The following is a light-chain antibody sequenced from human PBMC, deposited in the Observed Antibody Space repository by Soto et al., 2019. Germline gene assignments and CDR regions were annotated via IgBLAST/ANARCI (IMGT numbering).Light chain of an antibody. CDR3: SSYAGSNYV. CDR2: EVS. J-gene: IGLJ1*01. CDR1: SSDIGGYNY. Sequence: QSVLTQPPSASGSPGQSVTISCTRTSSDIGGYNYVSWYQQHPGKAPKLMIYEVSKRPSGVPDRFSGSKSGNTASLTVSGLQAEDEADYYCSSYAGSNYVFGTGTKVTV. V-gene: IGLV2-8*01.